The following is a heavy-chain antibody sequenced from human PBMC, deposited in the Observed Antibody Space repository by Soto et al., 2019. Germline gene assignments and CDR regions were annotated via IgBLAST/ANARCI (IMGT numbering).Heavy chain of an antibody. V-gene: IGHV3-33*01. CDR3: ARGDYYDSSGYSYRRTGPFDI. J-gene: IGHJ3*02. CDR1: GFTFSSYG. Sequence: GGSLRLSCAASGFTFSSYGMHWVRQSPGKGLECVAVIWYEGSNKYFADSVQGRFTISRYNSKNTLYLQMNRLRAEDTAVYYCARGDYYDSSGYSYRRTGPFDIWGQGTMVTV. CDR2: IWYEGSNK. D-gene: IGHD3-22*01.